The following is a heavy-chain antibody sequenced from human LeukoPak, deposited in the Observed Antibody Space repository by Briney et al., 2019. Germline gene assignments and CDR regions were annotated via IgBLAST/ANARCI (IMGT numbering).Heavy chain of an antibody. J-gene: IGHJ3*02. D-gene: IGHD4-17*01. CDR1: GYTFTSYD. Sequence: GASVKVSCKASGYTFTSYDINWVRQATGQGLEWMGWMNPNSGNTGYAQKFQGRVTMTRDTSISTAYMELSRLRSDDTAVYYCARGNDYGDSWADAFDIWGQGTMVTVSS. V-gene: IGHV1-8*01. CDR2: MNPNSGNT. CDR3: ARGNDYGDSWADAFDI.